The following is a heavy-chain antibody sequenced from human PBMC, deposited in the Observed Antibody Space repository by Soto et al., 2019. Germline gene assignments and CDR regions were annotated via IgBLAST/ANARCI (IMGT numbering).Heavy chain of an antibody. J-gene: IGHJ5*01. D-gene: IGHD6-13*01. CDR2: ISGSGSNT. V-gene: IGHV3-23*01. CDR3: AKGSALAATGGWDWFDS. CDR1: GFTFNTYA. Sequence: EVHVLESGGGLVQPGGSLRLSCAASGFTFNTYALSWVRQAPGKGLEWVSGISGSGSNTFYGHAVKGRFTISRDKSKDTLYLQMNSLRAEDTAVYYCAKGSALAATGGWDWFDSWGQGTLVTVSS.